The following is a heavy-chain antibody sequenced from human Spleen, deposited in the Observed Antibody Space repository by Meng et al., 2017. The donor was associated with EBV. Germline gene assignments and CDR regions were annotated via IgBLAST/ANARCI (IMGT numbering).Heavy chain of an antibody. V-gene: IGHV4-34*02. CDR2: INQSGNT. Sequence: QVPLQPGGACLLKPSQPLSLTCAVYGGSFSGYYWSWLRQPPGKGLEWIGEINQSGNTNYKSSLKSRVTISLDTSKHQFSLKLTSVTVADTAMYYCARGSNYGSAPFDYWGQGSLVTVSS. J-gene: IGHJ4*02. D-gene: IGHD3-10*01. CDR1: GGSFSGYY. CDR3: ARGSNYGSAPFDY.